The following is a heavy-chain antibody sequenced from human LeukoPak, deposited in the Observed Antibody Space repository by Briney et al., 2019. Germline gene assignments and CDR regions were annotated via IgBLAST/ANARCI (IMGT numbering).Heavy chain of an antibody. CDR2: IYYTGST. CDR1: GGSISSKRYY. J-gene: IGHJ6*03. V-gene: IGHV4-39*07. D-gene: IGHD2-2*01. Sequence: SETLSLTCSVSGGSISSKRYYWGWIRQPTGKGLEWIGCIYYTGSTYYPPSLKNRVTISVDTSKNQFSLRLSSVTAADTAVYYWARESTVVVPAAPEDYYYYYMDVWGKGTSVTVSS. CDR3: ARESTVVVPAAPEDYYYYYMDV.